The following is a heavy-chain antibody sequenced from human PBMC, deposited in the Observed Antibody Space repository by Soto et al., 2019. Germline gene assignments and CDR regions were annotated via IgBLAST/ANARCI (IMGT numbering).Heavy chain of an antibody. Sequence: ASVKVSCKASGYTFTGYYMHWVRQAPGQGLEWMGWINPNSGGTNYAQKFQGWVTMTRDTSISTAYMELSRLRSDDTAVYYCARGRDYDSSGYNPSNWFDPWGQGTLVTVSS. CDR1: GYTFTGYY. CDR3: ARGRDYDSSGYNPSNWFDP. V-gene: IGHV1-2*04. D-gene: IGHD3-22*01. J-gene: IGHJ5*02. CDR2: INPNSGGT.